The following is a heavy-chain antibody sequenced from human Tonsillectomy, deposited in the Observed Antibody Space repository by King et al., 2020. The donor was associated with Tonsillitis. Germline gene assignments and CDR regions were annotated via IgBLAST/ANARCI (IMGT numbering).Heavy chain of an antibody. J-gene: IGHJ4*02. Sequence: HVQLVESGGGVVQPGRSLRLSCAASGFTFTSYAMHWVRQAPGKGLEWVTRISPDGSSQHYADSVKGRFTISRDNSKNTLFLQMSSLRAEDTAVYFCVRDGEYNYGYGFDYWGQGTLVTVSS. V-gene: IGHV3-30*04. CDR3: VRDGEYNYGYGFDY. CDR1: GFTFTSYA. CDR2: ISPDGSSQ. D-gene: IGHD5-18*01.